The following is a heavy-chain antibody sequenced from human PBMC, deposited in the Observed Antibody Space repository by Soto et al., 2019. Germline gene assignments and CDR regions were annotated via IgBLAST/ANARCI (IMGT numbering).Heavy chain of an antibody. D-gene: IGHD2-2*01. V-gene: IGHV5-10-1*01. CDR3: ASSTGGDDVAYYYGMDV. Sequence: PGESLKISCKGSGYSFTSYWISWVRQMPGKGLEWMGRIDPSDSYTNYSPSFKGHVTISADKSISTAYLQWSSLKASDTAMYYCASSTGGDDVAYYYGMDVWGQGTTVTVSS. CDR2: IDPSDSYT. CDR1: GYSFTSYW. J-gene: IGHJ6*02.